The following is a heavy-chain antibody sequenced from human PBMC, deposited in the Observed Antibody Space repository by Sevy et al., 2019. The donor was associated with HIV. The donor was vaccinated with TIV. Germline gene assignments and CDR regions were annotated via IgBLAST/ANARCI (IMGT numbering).Heavy chain of an antibody. V-gene: IGHV3-48*03. Sequence: GGSLRLSCAASGFTFSSYEMNWVHQAPGKGLEWVSYISSSGSTIYYADSVKGRFTISRDNAKNSLYLQMNSLRAEDTAVYYCARDLYGDYEFVDYWGQGTLVTVSS. CDR1: GFTFSSYE. CDR2: ISSSGSTI. J-gene: IGHJ4*02. D-gene: IGHD4-17*01. CDR3: ARDLYGDYEFVDY.